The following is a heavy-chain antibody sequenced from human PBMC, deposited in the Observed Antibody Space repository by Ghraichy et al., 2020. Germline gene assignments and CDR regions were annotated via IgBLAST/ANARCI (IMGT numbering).Heavy chain of an antibody. CDR1: GFTFSSYD. CDR2: IGTAGDT. CDR3: ARGGSRLLGAFDI. Sequence: GGSLRLSCAASGFTFSSYDMHWVRQATGKGLEWVSAIGTAGDTYYPGSVKGRFTISRENAKNSLYLQMNSLRAGDTAVYYCARGGSRLLGAFDIWGQGTMVTVSS. V-gene: IGHV3-13*01. D-gene: IGHD2-8*02. J-gene: IGHJ3*02.